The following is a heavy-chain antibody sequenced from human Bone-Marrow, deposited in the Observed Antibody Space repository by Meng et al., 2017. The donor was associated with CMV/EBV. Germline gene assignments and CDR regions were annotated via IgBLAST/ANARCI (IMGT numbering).Heavy chain of an antibody. CDR2: INHSGST. CDR1: GGSFSGYY. CDR3: ARRSVVVPAASFDY. V-gene: IGHV4-34*01. J-gene: IGHJ4*02. Sequence: GSLRLSCAVYGGSFSGYYWSWIRQPPGKGLEWIGEINHSGSTNYNPSLKSRVTISVDTSKNQFSLKPSSVTAADTAVYYCARRSVVVPAASFDYWGQGTLVTVSS. D-gene: IGHD2-2*01.